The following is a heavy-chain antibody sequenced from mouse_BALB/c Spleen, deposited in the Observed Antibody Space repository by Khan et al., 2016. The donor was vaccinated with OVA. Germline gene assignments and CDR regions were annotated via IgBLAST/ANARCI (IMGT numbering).Heavy chain of an antibody. J-gene: IGHJ3*01. D-gene: IGHD1-2*01. CDR3: ARGGGTAPFAY. CDR2: ISDLAYTF. V-gene: IGHV5-15*02. CDR1: GFTFSDYG. Sequence: EVELVESGGGLVQPGGSRKLSCAASGFTFSDYGMAWVRQAPGKGPEWVAFISDLAYTFYYADTVTGRFTLSRENAKNTLYLDMSSLRSGDTAMYDCARGGGTAPFAYWGQGTLVTGSA.